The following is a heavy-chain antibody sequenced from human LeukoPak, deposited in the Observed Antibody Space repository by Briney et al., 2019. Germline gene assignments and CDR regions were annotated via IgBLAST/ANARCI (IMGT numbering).Heavy chain of an antibody. D-gene: IGHD5-24*01. J-gene: IGHJ4*02. CDR2: INWNGGST. CDR1: GFTFDNYG. V-gene: IGHV3-20*04. CDR3: VRDRGDGNNLAYHFDS. Sequence: GGSLRLSCAASGFTFDNYGMTWVRQAPGKGLEWVSGINWNGGSTGYADSVKGRFTISRDNARNILFLQMGSLREEDTARYYCVRDRGDGNNLAYHFDSWGQGTLVTVSS.